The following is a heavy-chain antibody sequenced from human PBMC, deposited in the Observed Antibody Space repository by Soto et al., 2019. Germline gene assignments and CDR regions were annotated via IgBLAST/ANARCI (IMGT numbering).Heavy chain of an antibody. CDR1: GFTFSSYA. D-gene: IGHD3-22*01. Sequence: GGSLRLSCAASGFTFSSYAMSWVRQAPGKGLEWVSAISGSGGSTYYADSVKGRFTISRDNSKNTLYLQMNSLRAEDTAVYYCARKVVIDYYYYYGMDVWGQGTTVTVSS. V-gene: IGHV3-23*01. CDR2: ISGSGGST. J-gene: IGHJ6*02. CDR3: ARKVVIDYYYYYGMDV.